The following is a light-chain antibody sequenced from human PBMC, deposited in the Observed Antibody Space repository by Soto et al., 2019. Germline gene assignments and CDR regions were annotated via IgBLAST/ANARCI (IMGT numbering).Light chain of an antibody. CDR2: DAS. J-gene: IGKJ2*01. Sequence: EIVLTQSPGTLSLSPGERATLSCRASQSVSSTYLAWYQQKPGQAPRLLIYDASSRATGIPDRFSGSGSGTDCTLTISRLEPEDFAVYYCQQYSTSPYTFGQGTKLEI. V-gene: IGKV3-20*01. CDR3: QQYSTSPYT. CDR1: QSVSSTY.